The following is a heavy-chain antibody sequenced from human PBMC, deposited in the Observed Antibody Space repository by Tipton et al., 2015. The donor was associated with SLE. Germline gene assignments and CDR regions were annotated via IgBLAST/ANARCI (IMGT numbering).Heavy chain of an antibody. CDR2: INHSGST. Sequence: TLSLTCAVYGGSFSGYYWSWIRQPPGKGLVWIGEINHSGSTNYNPSLKSRVTISVDTSKNQFSLKLSSVTAADTAVYYCARSNYDYIWGSYRASAAADAFDIWGQGTMVTVSS. J-gene: IGHJ3*02. CDR1: GGSFSGYY. CDR3: ARSNYDYIWGSYRASAAADAFDI. D-gene: IGHD3-16*02. V-gene: IGHV4-34*01.